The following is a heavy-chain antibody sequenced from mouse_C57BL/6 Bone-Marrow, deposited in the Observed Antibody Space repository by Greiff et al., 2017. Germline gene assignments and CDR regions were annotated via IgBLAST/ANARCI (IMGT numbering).Heavy chain of an antibody. Sequence: VQLQQPGAELVKPGASVKLSCKASGYTFTSYWMQWVKQRPGQGLEWIGEIDPSDSYTNYNQKFKGKATLTVDTSSNTAYMQLSSLTAEDAAVYYCARSLGGYWGQGTTLTVSA. J-gene: IGHJ2*01. D-gene: IGHD3-3*01. V-gene: IGHV1-50*01. CDR2: IDPSDSYT. CDR1: GYTFTSYW. CDR3: ARSLGGY.